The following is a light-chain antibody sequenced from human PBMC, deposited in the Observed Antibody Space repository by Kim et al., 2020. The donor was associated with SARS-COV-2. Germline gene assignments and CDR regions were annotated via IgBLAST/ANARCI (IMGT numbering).Light chain of an antibody. CDR3: TSRDSNDYVV. CDR1: SLRSYY. Sequence: SSELTQDPAVSVALGQTVRITCQGDSLRSYYATWYQQKPGQAPKVVIYGKDNRPSGVPDRFSGSRSGNTAYLTITGTQAGDEADYYCTSRDSNDYVVFGG. J-gene: IGLJ2*01. CDR2: GKD. V-gene: IGLV3-19*01.